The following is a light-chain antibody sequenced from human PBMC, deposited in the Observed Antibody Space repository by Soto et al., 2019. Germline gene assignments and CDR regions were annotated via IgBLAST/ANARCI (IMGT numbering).Light chain of an antibody. J-gene: IGKJ4*01. CDR3: QQSSNSPLT. CDR2: DAS. Sequence: EIVLTQSPATLSLSPGERATLSCRASQSVSSCLAWYQQKPGQAPRLLIYDASNRATGIPARFSGSGSGTDFTLTISSLEPEDFAVYYCQQSSNSPLTFGGGTKVVIK. V-gene: IGKV3-11*01. CDR1: QSVSSC.